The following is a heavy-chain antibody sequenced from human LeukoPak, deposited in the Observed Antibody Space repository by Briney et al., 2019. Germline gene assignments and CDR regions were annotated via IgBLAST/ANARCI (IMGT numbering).Heavy chain of an antibody. CDR2: INPSGGST. CDR1: GYTFTGYY. D-gene: IGHD1-26*01. V-gene: IGHV1-46*01. CDR3: ARDIVGATTRGDY. Sequence: ASVKVSCKASGYTFTGYYMHWVRQAPGQGLEWMGIINPSGGSTSYAQKFQGRVTMTRDMSTSTVYMGLSSLRSEDTAVYYCARDIVGATTRGDYWGQGTLVTVSS. J-gene: IGHJ4*02.